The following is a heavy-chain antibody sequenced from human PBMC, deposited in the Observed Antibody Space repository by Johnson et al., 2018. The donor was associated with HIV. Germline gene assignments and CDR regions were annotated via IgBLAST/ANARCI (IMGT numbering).Heavy chain of an antibody. J-gene: IGHJ3*02. V-gene: IGHV3-53*01. D-gene: IGHD1-7*01. Sequence: VQLVESGGGLIQPGGSLRLSCAASGFTVSSNYMSWVRPAPGKRLEWVSVIYSGGSTYYADSVTGRFTISRDNSKNTLYLQMNSLTAKDTAVYYCARAGQLPEDALDIWGQGTMVTVSS. CDR2: IYSGGST. CDR3: ARAGQLPEDALDI. CDR1: GFTVSSNY.